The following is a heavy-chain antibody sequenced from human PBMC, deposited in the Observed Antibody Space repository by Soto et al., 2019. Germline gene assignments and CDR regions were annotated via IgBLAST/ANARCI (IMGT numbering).Heavy chain of an antibody. CDR3: ATLLRFDY. V-gene: IGHV3-30-3*01. Sequence: QVQLVESGGGVVQPGRSLRLSCAASGFTFSSYAMHWVRQAPGKGLEWVAVISYDGSNKYYADSVKGRFTISRDNSKNTLYLQMNSLRAEDTAVYYCATLLRFDYWGQGTLVTVSS. J-gene: IGHJ4*02. D-gene: IGHD1-26*01. CDR1: GFTFSSYA. CDR2: ISYDGSNK.